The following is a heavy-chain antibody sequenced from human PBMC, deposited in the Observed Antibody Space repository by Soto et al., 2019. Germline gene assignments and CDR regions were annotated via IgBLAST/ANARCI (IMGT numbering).Heavy chain of an antibody. D-gene: IGHD4-17*01. J-gene: IGHJ3*02. V-gene: IGHV4-59*01. CDR2: IYYSGST. Sequence: SETLSLTCTVSGGSISSYYWSWIRQPPGKGLEWIGYIYYSGSTNYNPSLKSRVTISVDTSKNQFSLKLSSVTAADTAVYYCARGPLTTRDDAFDIWGQGTMVTVSS. CDR3: ARGPLTTRDDAFDI. CDR1: GGSISSYY.